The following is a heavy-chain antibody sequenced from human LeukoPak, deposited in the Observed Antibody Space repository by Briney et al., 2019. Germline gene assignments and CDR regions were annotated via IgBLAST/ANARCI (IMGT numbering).Heavy chain of an antibody. Sequence: SETLSLTCVVYGGSFSGYFWSWIRQPPGKGLEWIGEITPSGSTNYNPSLKSRVSISIDTSKKKLSLRLTSVTAADSAAYYCASSFYYDSRDYWGQGTLVTVSS. J-gene: IGHJ4*02. CDR3: ASSFYYDSRDY. V-gene: IGHV4-34*01. CDR2: ITPSGST. D-gene: IGHD3-22*01. CDR1: GGSFSGYF.